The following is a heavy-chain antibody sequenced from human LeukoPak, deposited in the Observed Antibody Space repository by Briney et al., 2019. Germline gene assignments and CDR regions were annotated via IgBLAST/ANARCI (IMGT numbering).Heavy chain of an antibody. CDR2: IRSDGNNK. V-gene: IGHV3-30*02. J-gene: IGHJ6*02. Sequence: GGSLRLSCAASGFTFSNYAMHWVRQAPGKGLEWVAFIRSDGNNKFYADSVKGRFTISRDNSKNTLFLQMNSLRAEDTAVYYCAKWPGSDILTGSRGYYYYGMDVWGQGTTVTVSS. CDR3: AKWPGSDILTGSRGYYYYGMDV. CDR1: GFTFSNYA. D-gene: IGHD3-9*01.